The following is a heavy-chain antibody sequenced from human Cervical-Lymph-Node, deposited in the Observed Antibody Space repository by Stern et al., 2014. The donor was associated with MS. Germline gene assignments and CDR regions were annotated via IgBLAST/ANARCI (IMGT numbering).Heavy chain of an antibody. CDR2: IYPGDSDT. CDR1: GFNFATYW. CDR3: ARHPDCSGGSCYTGWFDS. V-gene: IGHV5-51*01. Sequence: EVQLVESGAELKKPGESLRISFKGTGFNFATYWIAWVRQMPGKGLECMGIIYPGDSDTRYNPSFRGQVTISADKSIGTAYLQWSSLKDADTAMYYCARHPDCSGGSCYTGWFDSWGQGTLVTVSS. J-gene: IGHJ5*01. D-gene: IGHD2-15*01.